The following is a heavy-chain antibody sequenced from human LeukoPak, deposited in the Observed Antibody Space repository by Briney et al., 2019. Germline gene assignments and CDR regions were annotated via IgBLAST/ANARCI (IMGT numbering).Heavy chain of an antibody. Sequence: GGSLRLSCVASGFTFRTYAMSWVRQAPGKGLEWVSGISSGGSTYYADSVKGRFTISRDSSKNTLYLQMNSLRAEDTAVYYCARDLSQQWLHYYYMDVWGKGITVTVSS. J-gene: IGHJ6*03. D-gene: IGHD6-19*01. CDR1: GFTFRTYA. CDR3: ARDLSQQWLHYYYMDV. CDR2: ISSGGST. V-gene: IGHV3-23*01.